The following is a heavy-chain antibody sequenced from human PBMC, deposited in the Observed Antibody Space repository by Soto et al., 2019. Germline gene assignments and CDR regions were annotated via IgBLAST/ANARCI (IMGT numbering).Heavy chain of an antibody. J-gene: IGHJ4*02. D-gene: IGHD2-15*01. CDR3: AREIYGGNQLDY. V-gene: IGHV4-39*07. CDR1: GGSITSSSYY. CDR2: IYYSGRA. Sequence: SETLSLTCTVSGGSITSSSYYWGWIRQPPGKGLEWIGSIYYSGRAYYNPSLKSRVTISVDTSKNQFSLKLSSVTAADTAVYYCAREIYGGNQLDYWGQGTLVTVSS.